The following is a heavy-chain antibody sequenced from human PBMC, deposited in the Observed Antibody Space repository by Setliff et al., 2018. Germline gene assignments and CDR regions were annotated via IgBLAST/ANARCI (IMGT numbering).Heavy chain of an antibody. CDR2: VSPYSGET. D-gene: IGHD2-21*01. CDR1: GFNFITYG. Sequence: ASVKVSCKTSGFNFITYGFSWVRQAPGQGLEWMGWVSPYSGETNNAQKFQDRLSVTADTSSKTIYMELRSLTSDDTAVYFCTTSRAPRVVLAADFDLWGQGTLGTVSS. J-gene: IGHJ4*02. V-gene: IGHV1-18*01. CDR3: TTSRAPRVVLAADFDL.